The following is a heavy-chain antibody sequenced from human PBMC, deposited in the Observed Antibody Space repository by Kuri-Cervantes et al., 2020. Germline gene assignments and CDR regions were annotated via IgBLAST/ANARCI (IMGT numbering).Heavy chain of an antibody. D-gene: IGHD3-10*01. Sequence: GGSLRLSCAASGFTFDDYAMHWVRQAPGKGLEWVSGISSSSSYIYYADSVKGRFTISRDNAKNPLYLQMNSLRAEDTAVYYCAKVGDTDLNDYWGQGTLVTVSS. V-gene: IGHV3-21*01. CDR2: ISSSSSYI. CDR3: AKVGDTDLNDY. J-gene: IGHJ4*02. CDR1: GFTFDDYA.